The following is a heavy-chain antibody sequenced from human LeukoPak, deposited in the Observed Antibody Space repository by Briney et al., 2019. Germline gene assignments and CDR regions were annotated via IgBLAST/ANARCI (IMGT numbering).Heavy chain of an antibody. CDR3: ARVRVIDWGSSYFDY. J-gene: IGHJ4*02. CDR2: INPNSGGT. CDR1: GYTFTDYY. V-gene: IGHV1-2*02. D-gene: IGHD3-9*01. Sequence: ASVKVSCKASGYTFTDYYMHWVRQAPGQGLEWMGWINPNSGGTNYAQKFQGRVTVTRDTSISTAYMELSRLRSDDTAVYFCARVRVIDWGSSYFDYWGQGNLVTVSS.